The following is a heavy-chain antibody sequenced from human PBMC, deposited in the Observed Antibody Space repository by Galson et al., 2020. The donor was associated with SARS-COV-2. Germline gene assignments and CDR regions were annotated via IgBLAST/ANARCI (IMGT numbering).Heavy chain of an antibody. J-gene: IGHJ6*03. D-gene: IGHD6-13*01. Sequence: GGSLRLSCVGSVFTFSSYTMNWVRQVPGKALEWVSSITTSSTYINYADAVKGRFTIPRDNAKNSLYLQMNSLRAGDTALYFCARTGTPHYYYSYYMDVWGKGTTVTVSS. CDR3: ARTGTPHYYYSYYMDV. V-gene: IGHV3-21*01. CDR1: VFTFSSYT. CDR2: ITTSSTYI.